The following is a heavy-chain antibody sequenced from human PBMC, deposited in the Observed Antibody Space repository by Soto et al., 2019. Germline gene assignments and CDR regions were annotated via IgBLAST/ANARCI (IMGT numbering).Heavy chain of an antibody. V-gene: IGHV5-10-1*01. CDR1: GYSFTSYW. D-gene: IGHD3-16*02. J-gene: IGHJ3*02. CDR3: AGIRRCGGVIVSTRSALDI. Sequence: GESLKISCKGSGYSFTSYWISWVRQMPGKGLEWMGRIDPSDSYTNYSPSFQGHVTISDDKSISTAYLQWSSLKASDTAMYYCAGIRRCGGVIVSTRSALDIWGQVTMVTISS. CDR2: IDPSDSYT.